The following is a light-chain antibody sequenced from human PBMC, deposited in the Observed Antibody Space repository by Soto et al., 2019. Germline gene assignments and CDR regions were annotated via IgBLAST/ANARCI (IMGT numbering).Light chain of an antibody. CDR1: QLVLYSSNNKNY. J-gene: IGKJ1*01. Sequence: DIVMTQSPDSLAVSLGERSTINCKYSQLVLYSSNNKNYLAWYQQKPGQPPTLLIYWASTRYSVVPYRFSVSGSWTDFTLTISSLQAEDIAVYYCQQYYSTPQTFGQGTKEEIK. CDR3: QQYYSTPQT. CDR2: WAS. V-gene: IGKV4-1*01.